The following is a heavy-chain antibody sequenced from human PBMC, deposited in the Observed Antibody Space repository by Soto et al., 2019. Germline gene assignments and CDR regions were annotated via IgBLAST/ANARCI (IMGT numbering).Heavy chain of an antibody. CDR2: ISYDGSNK. V-gene: IGHV3-30*18. D-gene: IGHD7-27*01. CDR3: AKDLLGPGRAYGMDV. Sequence: QVQLVESGGGVVQPGRSLRLSCAASGFTFISYGMHWVRQAPGKGLEWGAVISYDGSNKSYADSVKGRFTNSRDNSKNTLYLQMNSLRAEDTAVYYCAKDLLGPGRAYGMDVWGQGTTVTVSS. J-gene: IGHJ6*02. CDR1: GFTFISYG.